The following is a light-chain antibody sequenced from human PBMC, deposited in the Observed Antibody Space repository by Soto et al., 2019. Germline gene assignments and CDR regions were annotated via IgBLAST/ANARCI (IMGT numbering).Light chain of an antibody. CDR3: SSYTSSSTRI. V-gene: IGLV2-14*03. CDR2: EVS. Sequence: QSVLTQPASVSGSAGQSITISCTGTSSDVGAYDFVSWYQQHPDKAPKLMIYEVSNRPSGVSNRFSGSKSVNTATLTISGLQAEDEADYYCSSYTSSSTRIFGTGTKLTVL. J-gene: IGLJ1*01. CDR1: SSDVGAYDF.